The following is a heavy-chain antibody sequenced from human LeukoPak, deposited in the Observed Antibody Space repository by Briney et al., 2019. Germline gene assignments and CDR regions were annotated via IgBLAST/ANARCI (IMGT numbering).Heavy chain of an antibody. D-gene: IGHD2-2*01. J-gene: IGHJ3*02. Sequence: GGSLRLSCAASGLTVSSNYMSWVRQAPGKGLEWVSVIYTGGTTYYADSVKARFTFSRDNFKNTLYLQMNSLRAEDTAVYYCARDLGYCTSITCYGPGGSFDMWGRGTMVTVSS. V-gene: IGHV3-66*01. CDR3: ARDLGYCTSITCYGPGGSFDM. CDR2: IYTGGTT. CDR1: GLTVSSNY.